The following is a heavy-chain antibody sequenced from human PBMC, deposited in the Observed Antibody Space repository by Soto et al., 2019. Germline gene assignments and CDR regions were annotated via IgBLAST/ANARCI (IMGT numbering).Heavy chain of an antibody. V-gene: IGHV1-8*01. Sequence: QVQLVQSGAEVKKPGASVKVSCKASGYTFTSYDINWVRQATGQGLEWMAWMNPNSGNTGYAQKFQGRATMTRNTSISAAYMELSSLRSEDTAVYYCARGGFDWLSFGMDVWGQGTTVTVSS. CDR2: MNPNSGNT. CDR1: GYTFTSYD. D-gene: IGHD3-9*01. CDR3: ARGGFDWLSFGMDV. J-gene: IGHJ6*02.